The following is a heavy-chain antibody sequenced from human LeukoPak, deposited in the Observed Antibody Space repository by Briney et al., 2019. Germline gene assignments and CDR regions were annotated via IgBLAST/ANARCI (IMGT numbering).Heavy chain of an antibody. D-gene: IGHD5-18*01. CDR2: INHSGST. Sequence: SETLSLTRAVYGGSFSGYYWSWIRQPPGKGLEWIGEINHSGSTNYNPSLKSRVTISVDTSKNQFSLKLSSVTAADTAVYYCARRGRYSDRLNYWGQGTLVTVSS. CDR3: ARRGRYSDRLNY. J-gene: IGHJ4*02. CDR1: GGSFSGYY. V-gene: IGHV4-34*01.